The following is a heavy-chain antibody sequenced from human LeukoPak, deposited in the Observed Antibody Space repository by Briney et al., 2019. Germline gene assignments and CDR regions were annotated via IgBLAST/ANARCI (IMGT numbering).Heavy chain of an antibody. CDR3: ARVYSSSSGKNAFDI. D-gene: IGHD6-6*01. CDR2: VSSSSSYI. V-gene: IGHV3-21*01. Sequence: PGGSLRLSCAASGFTFSSYSMNWVRRAPGKGLEWVSSVSSSSSYIYYADSVKGRFTISRDNAKNSLYLQMNSLRAEDTAVYYCARVYSSSSGKNAFDIWGQGTMVTVSS. J-gene: IGHJ3*02. CDR1: GFTFSSYS.